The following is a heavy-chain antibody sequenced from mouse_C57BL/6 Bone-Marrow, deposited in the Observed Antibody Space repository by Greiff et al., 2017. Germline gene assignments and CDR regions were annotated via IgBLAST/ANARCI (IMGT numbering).Heavy chain of an antibody. CDR3: ARDTGDAMDY. CDR2: ISYSGST. J-gene: IGHJ4*01. CDR1: GSSITSDY. V-gene: IGHV3-8*01. Sequence: EVQLQQSGPGLAKPSQTLSLTCSVTGSSITSDYWNWIRKFPGNKLEYMGYISYSGSTSYNPSLKSRIPITRDTSKNQYYLQLNSVTTEDTATDYCARDTGDAMDYWGQGTSVTVSS.